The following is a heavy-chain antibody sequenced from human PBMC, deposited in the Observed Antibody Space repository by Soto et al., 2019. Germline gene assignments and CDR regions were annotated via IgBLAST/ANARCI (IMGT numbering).Heavy chain of an antibody. CDR2: IYYGGST. CDR1: GGSISSGGYY. J-gene: IGHJ4*02. CDR3: ARGERGYCSSPSCYRLPRFDY. V-gene: IGHV4-31*03. D-gene: IGHD2-2*02. Sequence: SETLSLTCTVSGGSISSGGYYWSWIRQHPGKGLEWIGYIYYGGSTYYNPSLKSRVTISVDTSKNQFSLKLSSVTAADTAVYYCARGERGYCSSPSCYRLPRFDYWGKGTRGTVPS.